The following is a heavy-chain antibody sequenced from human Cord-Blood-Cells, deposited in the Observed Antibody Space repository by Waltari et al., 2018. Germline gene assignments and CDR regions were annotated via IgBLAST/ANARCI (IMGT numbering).Heavy chain of an antibody. D-gene: IGHD4-4*01. J-gene: IGHJ6*02. CDR3: ARATDYSNYSYYYYGMDV. V-gene: IGHV1-69*06. Sequence: QVQLVQSGAEVKKPGSSVKVSCKASGGTFSSYAISWVRQAPGHGLEWMGGIIPIFGTANYAQKFQGRVTITADKSTSTAYMELSSLRSEDTAVYYCARATDYSNYSYYYYGMDVWGQGTTVTVSS. CDR2: IIPIFGTA. CDR1: GGTFSSYA.